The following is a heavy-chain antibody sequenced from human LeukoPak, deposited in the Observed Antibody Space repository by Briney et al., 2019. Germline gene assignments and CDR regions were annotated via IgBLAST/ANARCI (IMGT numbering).Heavy chain of an antibody. V-gene: IGHV3-13*01. CDR3: ARTDGYNSHYAFDI. Sequence: GGSLRLSCAASGFTFSSYDMHWVRQATGKGLEWVSAIGTAGDTYYPGSVKGRFTISRENAKNSLYLQMNSLRAGDTAVYYCARTDGYNSHYAFDIWGQGTMVTVSS. J-gene: IGHJ3*02. CDR2: IGTAGDT. CDR1: GFTFSSYD. D-gene: IGHD5-24*01.